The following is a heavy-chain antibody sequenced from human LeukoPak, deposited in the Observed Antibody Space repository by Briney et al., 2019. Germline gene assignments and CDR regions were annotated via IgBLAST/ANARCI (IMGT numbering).Heavy chain of an antibody. CDR3: ARVDVCSGGSCYPDAFDI. CDR1: GFTFSSYW. CDR2: INSDGSST. D-gene: IGHD2-15*01. V-gene: IGHV3-74*01. Sequence: GGSLRLSCAASGFTFSSYWMHWVRQAPGKGLVWVSRINSDGSSTSYADSVKGRFTISRDNAKNTLYLQMNSLRAEDTAVYSCARVDVCSGGSCYPDAFDIWGQGTMVTVSS. J-gene: IGHJ3*02.